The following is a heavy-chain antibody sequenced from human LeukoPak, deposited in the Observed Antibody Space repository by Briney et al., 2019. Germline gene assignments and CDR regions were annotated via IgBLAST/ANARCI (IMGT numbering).Heavy chain of an antibody. CDR1: GFTFDDYS. J-gene: IGHJ4*02. V-gene: IGHV3-9*03. Sequence: GGSLRLSCAASGFTFDDYSMHWLRQAPGKGLDWVSGISWNSGSIGYVDSVKGRITISIDNAKNSLYLQMNSLRAEDMALYYCAKVASGGIAVAGPFGYWGQGTLVTVSS. CDR3: AKVASGGIAVAGPFGY. D-gene: IGHD6-19*01. CDR2: ISWNSGSI.